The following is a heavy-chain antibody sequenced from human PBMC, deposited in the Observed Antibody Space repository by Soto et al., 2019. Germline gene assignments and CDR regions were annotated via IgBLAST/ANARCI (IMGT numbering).Heavy chain of an antibody. CDR1: GFTFSSYA. Sequence: PGGSLRLSCAASGFTFSSYAMHWVRQAPGKGLEYVSAISSNGGSTYYANSVKGRFTISRDNSKNTLYLQMGSLRAEDMAVYYCASCDRDSDSYANYYYGMDVWGQGTTVTVSS. J-gene: IGHJ6*02. CDR2: ISSNGGST. V-gene: IGHV3-64*01. D-gene: IGHD2-21*01. CDR3: ASCDRDSDSYANYYYGMDV.